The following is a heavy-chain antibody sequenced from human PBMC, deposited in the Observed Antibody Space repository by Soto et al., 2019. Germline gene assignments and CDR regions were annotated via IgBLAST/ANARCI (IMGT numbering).Heavy chain of an antibody. CDR3: AKSVTVGAGQFDY. CDR2: ISGSGGST. Sequence: EVQLLESGGGLVQPGGSLRLSCAASGFTFSSYAMSWVRQAPGKGLEWVSAISGSGGSTYYADSVKGRFTISRDNSKNTLYLRLNSLRAEDTAVYYCAKSVTVGAGQFDYWGQGTLVTVSS. CDR1: GFTFSSYA. J-gene: IGHJ4*02. D-gene: IGHD1-26*01. V-gene: IGHV3-23*01.